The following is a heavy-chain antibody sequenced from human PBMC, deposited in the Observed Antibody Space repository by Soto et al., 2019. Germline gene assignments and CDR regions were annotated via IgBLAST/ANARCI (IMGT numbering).Heavy chain of an antibody. V-gene: IGHV3-30*03. CDR1: GFTFSTYG. CDR2: ISYDGSYK. CDR3: ATHDTSVSRGYYFFYVADV. D-gene: IGHD3-22*01. Sequence: QVPLVESGGGVVQPGRSLRISCAASGFTFSTYGMHWVRQVPGKGLEWVGLISYDGSYKYYPDSVKGRFTISRDNAENMLYLHMNSLRSEVTSVYSCATHDTSVSRGYYFFYVADVWGQGTTVTVS. J-gene: IGHJ6*02.